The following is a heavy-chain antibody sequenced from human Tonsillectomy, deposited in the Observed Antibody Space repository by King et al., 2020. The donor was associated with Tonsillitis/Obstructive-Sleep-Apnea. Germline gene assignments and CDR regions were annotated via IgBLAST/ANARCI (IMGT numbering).Heavy chain of an antibody. CDR2: IYSGGST. CDR1: GFTVSSNY. V-gene: IGHV3-53*01. J-gene: IGHJ4*02. D-gene: IGHD2-2*01. Sequence: VQLVESGGGLIQPGGSLRLSCAASGFTVSSNYMSWVRQAPGKGLEWVSVIYSGGSTYYADSVKGRFTISRDNSKNTLYLQMNSLRAEDTAVYYCARDPYCSSTSCQDYWGQGTLVTVSS. CDR3: ARDPYCSSTSCQDY.